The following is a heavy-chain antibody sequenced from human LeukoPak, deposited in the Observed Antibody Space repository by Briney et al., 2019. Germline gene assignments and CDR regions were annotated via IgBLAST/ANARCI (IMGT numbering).Heavy chain of an antibody. CDR1: GFTVSSNY. J-gene: IGHJ6*02. Sequence: GGSLRLSCAASGFTVSSNYMSWVRQAPGKGLEWVSVIYSGGSTYYADSVKGRFTISRDNSKNTLYLQMNSLRAEDTAVYYCARDLRARYSNYFYYYYGMDVWGQGTTVTVSS. V-gene: IGHV3-66*01. CDR3: ARDLRARYSNYFYYYYGMDV. CDR2: IYSGGST. D-gene: IGHD4-11*01.